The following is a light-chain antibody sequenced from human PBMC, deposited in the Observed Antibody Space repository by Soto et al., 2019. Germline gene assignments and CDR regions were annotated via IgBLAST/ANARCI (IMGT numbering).Light chain of an antibody. CDR1: QSVSSSY. CDR3: QQYRSSPAYT. CDR2: GAS. Sequence: EIVLTQSPGTLSLSPGERATLSCRASQSVSSSYLAWYQQKPGQAPRLLIYGASSRATGIPDRFSSSGSGTAFTLTISRLEPEDFGVYYCQQYRSSPAYTFGQETKQHIK. V-gene: IGKV3-20*01. J-gene: IGKJ2*01.